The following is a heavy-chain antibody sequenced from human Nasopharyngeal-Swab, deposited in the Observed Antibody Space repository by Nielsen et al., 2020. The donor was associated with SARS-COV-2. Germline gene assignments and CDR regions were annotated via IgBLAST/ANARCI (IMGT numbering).Heavy chain of an antibody. V-gene: IGHV3-48*04. CDR2: ISSSSSTI. Sequence: VRQAPGKGLEWVSYISSSSSTIYYADSVKGRFTISRDNAKNSLYLQMNSLRAEDTAVYYCAKVLQQLVYDAFDIWGQGTMVTVSS. J-gene: IGHJ3*02. CDR3: AKVLQQLVYDAFDI. D-gene: IGHD6-13*01.